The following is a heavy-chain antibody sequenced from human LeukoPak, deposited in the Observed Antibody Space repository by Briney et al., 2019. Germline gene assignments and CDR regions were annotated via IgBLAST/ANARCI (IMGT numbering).Heavy chain of an antibody. CDR3: ARAGPHIFAF. D-gene: IGHD3-10*01. CDR2: ITSSGST. J-gene: IGHJ4*02. CDR1: GFTFSGYE. Sequence: GGSLRLSCAASGFTFSGYEMNWVRQAPGKGLEWVSYITSSGSTHYGDSVKGRFTISRDNAKDSLYLQMNSLRAEDTAVYYCARAGPHIFAFWGQGTLVNVSS. V-gene: IGHV3-48*03.